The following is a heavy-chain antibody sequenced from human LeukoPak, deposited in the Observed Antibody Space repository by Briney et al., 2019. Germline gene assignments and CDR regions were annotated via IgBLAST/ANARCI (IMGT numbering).Heavy chain of an antibody. D-gene: IGHD6-13*01. CDR2: VSGPGGTT. CDR3: AKDLSLGSSSSWYWEYYYYYGMDV. J-gene: IGHJ6*02. V-gene: IGHV3-23*01. CDR1: GFTSSSYG. Sequence: GGSLRLSCAASGFTSSSYGMSWVRQAPGKGLEWVSVVSGPGGTTYYADSVKGRFTISRDNSKNTLYLQMNSLRAEDTAVYYCAKDLSLGSSSSWYWEYYYYYGMDVWGQGTTVTVSS.